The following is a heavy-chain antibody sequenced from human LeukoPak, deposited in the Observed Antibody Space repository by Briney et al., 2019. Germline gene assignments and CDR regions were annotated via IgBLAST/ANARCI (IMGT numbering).Heavy chain of an antibody. CDR2: IFPSDGST. V-gene: IGHV1-46*01. CDR1: GYTFTSYG. D-gene: IGHD1-26*01. CDR3: ARDLNVGVGATTD. J-gene: IGHJ4*02. Sequence: ASVKVSCKASGYTFTSYGISWVRQAPGQGLEWMGMIFPSDGSTTYAQKFQGRVTMTRDTSTSTVYMELSSLRSEDTAVYYCARDLNVGVGATTDWGQGTLVTVSS.